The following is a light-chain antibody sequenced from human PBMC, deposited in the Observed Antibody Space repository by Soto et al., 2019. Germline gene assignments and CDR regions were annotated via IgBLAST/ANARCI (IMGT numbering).Light chain of an antibody. Sequence: DIQMTQSPSTLSASVGDRVTITCRASQSISGWLAWYQQKPGKAPKLLIFDASSLESGVPSRFSGSVSGTEFTLTISSLQPDDFATYYCQHYNSYSPAFGSGTKVDIK. J-gene: IGKJ1*01. CDR3: QHYNSYSPA. V-gene: IGKV1-5*01. CDR1: QSISGW. CDR2: DAS.